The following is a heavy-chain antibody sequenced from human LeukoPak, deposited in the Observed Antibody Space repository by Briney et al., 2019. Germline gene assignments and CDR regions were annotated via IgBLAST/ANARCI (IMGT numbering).Heavy chain of an antibody. CDR3: ARDDCSGSHCYSAHFAS. D-gene: IGHD2-15*01. V-gene: IGHV3-21*01. Sequence: GGSLRLSCAASGFTFSSYSMNWVRQAPGKGLEWVSSISSSSSYIYYADSVKSRFTISRDNAKNSLYLQMNSLRAEDTAVYYCARDDCSGSHCYSAHFASWGQGTLVTVSS. CDR2: ISSSSSYI. J-gene: IGHJ4*02. CDR1: GFTFSSYS.